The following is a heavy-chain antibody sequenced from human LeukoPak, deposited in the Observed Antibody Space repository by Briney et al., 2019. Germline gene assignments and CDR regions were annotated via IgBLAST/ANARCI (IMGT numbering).Heavy chain of an antibody. V-gene: IGHV3-21*01. J-gene: IGHJ3*02. D-gene: IGHD1-20*01. CDR2: VSSTSEYI. CDR1: GFNFNVYT. CDR3: ARVLDITGTIFDAFDI. Sequence: GGSLRLSCAASGFNFNVYTMNWVRRAPGKGLEWVSSVSSTSEYISYADSLKGRFTISRDNAKNSLYLQMVSLRAEDTAVYYCARVLDITGTIFDAFDIWGQGTMVTVSS.